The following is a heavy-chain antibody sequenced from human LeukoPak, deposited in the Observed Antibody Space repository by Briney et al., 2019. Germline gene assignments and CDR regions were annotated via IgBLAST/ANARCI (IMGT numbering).Heavy chain of an antibody. CDR3: AREELLSYYYGLDV. V-gene: IGHV4-61*01. J-gene: IGHJ6*02. CDR2: IYYSGNT. CDR1: GGSVSSGSYY. Sequence: SETLSLTCTVSGGSVSSGSYYWSWIRQPPGKGREWIGYIYYSGNTNYNPSLKTRVTISVDTSKNQFSLRLRSVTAADTAVYYCAREELLSYYYGLDVWGQGTTVTVSS. D-gene: IGHD2/OR15-2a*01.